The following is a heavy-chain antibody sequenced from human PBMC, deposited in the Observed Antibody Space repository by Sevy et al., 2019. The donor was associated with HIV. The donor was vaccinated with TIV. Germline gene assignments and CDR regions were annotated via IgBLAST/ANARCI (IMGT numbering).Heavy chain of an antibody. D-gene: IGHD6-19*01. J-gene: IGHJ4*02. CDR1: GFTFSSYA. Sequence: GGSLRLSCAASGFTFSSYAMSWVRQAPGKGLEWVSAISGSGGSTYYADSVKGRFTISRDNSKNTLYLQMNSLRAEDTAVYYCGNVGGGTVAGNSDYWGQGTLVTVSS. CDR3: GNVGGGTVAGNSDY. V-gene: IGHV3-23*01. CDR2: ISGSGGST.